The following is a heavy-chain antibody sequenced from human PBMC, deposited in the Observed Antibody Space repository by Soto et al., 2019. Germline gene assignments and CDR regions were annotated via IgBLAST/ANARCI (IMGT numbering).Heavy chain of an antibody. CDR1: GGSFSGYY. Sequence: QVQLQQWGAGLLKPSETLSLTCAVYGGSFSGYYWSWIRQPPGKGLEWIGEINHSGSTNYNPSLKSRVTISVDTSKNQFSLKLSSVTAADTAVYYCVRQAYYGSGSYNYWGQGTLVTVSS. CDR3: VRQAYYGSGSYNY. D-gene: IGHD3-10*01. V-gene: IGHV4-34*01. J-gene: IGHJ4*02. CDR2: INHSGST.